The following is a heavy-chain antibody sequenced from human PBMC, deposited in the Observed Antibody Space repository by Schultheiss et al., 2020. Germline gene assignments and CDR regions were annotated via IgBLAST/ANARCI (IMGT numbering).Heavy chain of an antibody. CDR1: GGSISSGGYS. D-gene: IGHD4-17*01. Sequence: SETLSLTCAVSGGSISSGGYSWSWIRQPPGKGLEWIGYIYYSGSTYYNPSLKSRVTISVDRSKNQFSLKLSSVTAADTAVYYCARQDYGVFDYWGQGTLVTVSS. V-gene: IGHV4-30-2*01. CDR3: ARQDYGVFDY. CDR2: IYYSGST. J-gene: IGHJ4*02.